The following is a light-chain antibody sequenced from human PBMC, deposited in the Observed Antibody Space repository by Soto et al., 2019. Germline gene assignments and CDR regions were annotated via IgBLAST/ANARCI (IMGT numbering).Light chain of an antibody. V-gene: IGLV2-8*01. CDR2: LVT. Sequence: QSALTQPPSASGSPGQSVTISCTGTSSDVGAYNSVSWYQQYPGKAPKLMIYLVTQRPSGVPDRFSGSKSGNTASLTVSGLQAEDEADYYCSSYAGNNNLIFGAGTKLTVL. J-gene: IGLJ2*01. CDR1: SSDVGAYNS. CDR3: SSYAGNNNLI.